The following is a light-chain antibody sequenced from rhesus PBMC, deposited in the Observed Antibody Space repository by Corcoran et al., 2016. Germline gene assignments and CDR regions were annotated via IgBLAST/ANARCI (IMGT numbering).Light chain of an antibody. CDR2: KAS. CDR3: QQRNSFPWT. Sequence: DIQMTQSPSSLSASVGDRVTITCRASENVNNYLNWYQQKPGKAPKLLIYKASTLQSGVPSRFSGSGSGTDYTFTLSSLQPEDVATYYCQQRNSFPWTFGQGTKVEIK. J-gene: IGKJ1*01. V-gene: IGKV1-74*01. CDR1: ENVNNY.